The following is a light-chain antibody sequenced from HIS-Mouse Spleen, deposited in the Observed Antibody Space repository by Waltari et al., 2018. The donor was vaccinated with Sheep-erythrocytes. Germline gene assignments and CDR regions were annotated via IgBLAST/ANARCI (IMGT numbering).Light chain of an antibody. Sequence: SYELTQPPSVSVSPGQTARITCSGDALPKQYAYWYQQKPGQAPVLVIYKDSERRPGIPERFSGSSSGTTVTLTISGVQAEDEADYYCQSADSSGTWVFGGGTKLTVL. CDR2: KDS. V-gene: IGLV3-25*03. J-gene: IGLJ3*02. CDR3: QSADSSGTWV. CDR1: ALPKQY.